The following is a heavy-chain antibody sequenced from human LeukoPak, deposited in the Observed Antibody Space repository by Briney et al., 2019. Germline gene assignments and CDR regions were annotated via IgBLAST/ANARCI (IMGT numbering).Heavy chain of an antibody. D-gene: IGHD4/OR15-4a*01. V-gene: IGHV3-23*01. Sequence: GGSLRLSCAASGFTFSNYAMSWVRQAPGKGLEWVSTISVSGGSTYYADSVKGRFTISRDNSKNMVYLQMNSLRADDTAVYYCAKTAVVITFRFDDWGQGALVTVSS. J-gene: IGHJ4*02. CDR2: ISVSGGST. CDR3: AKTAVVITFRFDD. CDR1: GFTFSNYA.